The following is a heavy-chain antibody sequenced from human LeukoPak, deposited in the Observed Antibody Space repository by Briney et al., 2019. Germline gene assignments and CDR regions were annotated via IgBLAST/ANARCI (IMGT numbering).Heavy chain of an antibody. J-gene: IGHJ5*02. D-gene: IGHD2-15*01. V-gene: IGHV4-34*01. CDR2: INHSGST. CDR3: ARRKNCSGGSCYSSSWFDP. Sequence: SETLSLTCAVYGGSFSGYYWSWIRQPPGKGLEWIGEINHSGSTNYNPSLKSRVTISVDTSKNQFSLKLSSVTAADTAVYYCARRKNCSGGSCYSSSWFDPWGQGTLVTVSS. CDR1: GGSFSGYY.